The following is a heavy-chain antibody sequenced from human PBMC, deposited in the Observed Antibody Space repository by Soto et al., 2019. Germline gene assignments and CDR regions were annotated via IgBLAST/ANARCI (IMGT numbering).Heavy chain of an antibody. V-gene: IGHV1-2*02. CDR2: INPNNDDT. J-gene: IGHJ4*02. CDR3: ATPSPLLGETGTTGVDH. CDR1: GYTFTGHY. Sequence: QVQLVQSGAEVKKPGASMKVSCKASGYTFTGHYMHWVRQATGQGLEWMGWINPNNDDTNYAQKFQGRVTMTRDTSISTAYMELRSLRSDDTAVYYCATPSPLLGETGTTGVDHWGQGTLVTVSS. D-gene: IGHD3-16*01.